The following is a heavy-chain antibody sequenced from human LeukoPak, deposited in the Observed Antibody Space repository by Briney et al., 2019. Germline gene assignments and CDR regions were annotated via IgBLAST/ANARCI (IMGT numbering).Heavy chain of an antibody. V-gene: IGHV3-74*01. D-gene: IGHD1-7*01. J-gene: IGHJ4*02. CDR1: GFTFSSYW. Sequence: GGSLRLSCAASGFTFSSYWMHWVRQAPGKGLVWVSRINSDGSSTSYADSVKGRFTISRDNAKNTLYLQMNSLRAEGTAVYYCARDRGRYNWNYGLNYWGQGTLVTVSS. CDR2: INSDGSST. CDR3: ARDRGRYNWNYGLNY.